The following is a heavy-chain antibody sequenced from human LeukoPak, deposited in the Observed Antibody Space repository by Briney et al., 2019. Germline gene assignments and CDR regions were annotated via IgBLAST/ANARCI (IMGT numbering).Heavy chain of an antibody. CDR2: IYYSGST. J-gene: IGHJ4*02. D-gene: IGHD4-23*01. V-gene: IGHV4-31*03. CDR1: GVSISSGGYY. CDR3: ARWSYGGNSGGNY. Sequence: KPSETLSLTCTVSGVSISSGGYYWSWIRQHPGKGLEWIGYIYYSGSTYYNPSLKSRVTISVDTSKNQFSLKLSSVTAADTAAYYCARWSYGGNSGGNYWGQGTLVTVSS.